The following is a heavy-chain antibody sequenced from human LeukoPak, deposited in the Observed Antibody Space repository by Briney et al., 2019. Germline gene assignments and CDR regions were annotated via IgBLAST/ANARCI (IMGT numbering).Heavy chain of an antibody. Sequence: KTGGSLRLSCAASGFTFSDYYMSWIRQAPGKGLEWVSYISSSGSTIYYADSVKGRFTISRDNAKNSLYLQMNSLRAEDTAVYYCARVHYSSSSWGYYYYYYYMDVWGKGTTVTVSS. CDR2: ISSSGSTI. V-gene: IGHV3-11*04. CDR1: GFTFSDYY. D-gene: IGHD6-6*01. CDR3: ARVHYSSSSWGYYYYYYYMDV. J-gene: IGHJ6*03.